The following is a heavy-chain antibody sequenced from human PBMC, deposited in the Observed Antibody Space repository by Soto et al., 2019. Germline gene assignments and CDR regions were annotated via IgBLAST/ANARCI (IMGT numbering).Heavy chain of an antibody. CDR2: IKSKTDGGTP. CDR1: GVTLCNAW. CDR3: TTDQHSGSYPSFDY. Sequence: PWGSPRISCAASGVTLCNAWMDWVRQAPGKGLEWVGRIKSKTDGGTPDYAAPVKGRFTISRDDSKNTLYLQMNSLKTEDTAVYYCTTDQHSGSYPSFDYWGQGTLVTVSS. J-gene: IGHJ4*02. V-gene: IGHV3-15*07. D-gene: IGHD1-26*01.